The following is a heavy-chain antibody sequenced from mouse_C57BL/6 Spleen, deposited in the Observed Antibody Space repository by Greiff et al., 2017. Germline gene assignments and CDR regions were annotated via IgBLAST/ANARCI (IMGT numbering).Heavy chain of an antibody. V-gene: IGHV5-4*03. D-gene: IGHD2-5*01. Sequence: DVMLVESGGGLVKPGGSLKLSCAASGFTFSSYAMSWVRQTPEKRLEWVATISDGGSYTYYPDNVKGRFTISRDNAKNNLYLQMSHLKSEDTAMYYCARAFYYSNPWFAYWGLGTLVTVSA. CDR3: ARAFYYSNPWFAY. CDR1: GFTFSSYA. J-gene: IGHJ3*01. CDR2: ISDGGSYT.